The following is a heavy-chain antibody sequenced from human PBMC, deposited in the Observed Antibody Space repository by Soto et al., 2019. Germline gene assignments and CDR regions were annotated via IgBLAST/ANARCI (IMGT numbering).Heavy chain of an antibody. CDR1: GYTFTNFG. V-gene: IGHV1-18*01. CDR2: ISAYNGNT. Sequence: QVQLVQSGAEVKKPGASVKVSCKASGYTFTNFGISWVRQAPGQGLEWMGWISAYNGNTNYAQNFQGRVTMTTDTSTSTAYMELRSLRSDXXXXXXXXXXXTPIDYWGQGTLVTVSS. CDR3: XXXXTPIDY. D-gene: IGHD2-15*01. J-gene: IGHJ4*02.